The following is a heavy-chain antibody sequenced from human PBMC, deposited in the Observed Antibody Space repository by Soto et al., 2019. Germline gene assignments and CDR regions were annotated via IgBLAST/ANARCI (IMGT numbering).Heavy chain of an antibody. CDR3: ARGGYPPPSYYFDY. Sequence: QVQLVESGGGVVQPGRSLRLSCAASGFTFSSYGMHWVRQAPGKGLEWVAVIWYDGSNKYYADSVKGRFTISRDNSKNTLYLQMNSLRAEDTAVYYCARGGYPPPSYYFDYWGQGTLVTVSS. CDR1: GFTFSSYG. J-gene: IGHJ4*02. CDR2: IWYDGSNK. V-gene: IGHV3-33*01. D-gene: IGHD6-13*01.